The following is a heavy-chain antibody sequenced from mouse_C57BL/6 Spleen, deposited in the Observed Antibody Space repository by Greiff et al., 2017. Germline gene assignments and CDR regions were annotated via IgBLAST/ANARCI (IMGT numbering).Heavy chain of an antibody. CDR3: ARVGYSNYAWFAY. V-gene: IGHV1-82*01. D-gene: IGHD2-5*01. J-gene: IGHJ3*01. CDR1: GYAFSSSW. Sequence: VKLMESGPELVKPGASVKISCKASGYAFSSSWMNWVKQRPGKGLEWIGRIYPGDGDTNYNGKFKGKATLTADKSSSTAYMQLSSLTSEDSAVYFCARVGYSNYAWFAYWGQGTLVTVSA. CDR2: IYPGDGDT.